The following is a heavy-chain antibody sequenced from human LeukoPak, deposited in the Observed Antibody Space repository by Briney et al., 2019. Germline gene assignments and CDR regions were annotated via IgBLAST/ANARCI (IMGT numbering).Heavy chain of an antibody. Sequence: PGGSLRLSCAASGFTFSSYSMNWVRQAPGKGLEWVSSISSSSSYIYYADSVKGRFTISRDNAKNSLYLQMNSLRAEDTAVYYCARETYGDYRALDYWGQGTLVTVSS. CDR1: GFTFSSYS. CDR2: ISSSSSYI. D-gene: IGHD4-17*01. CDR3: ARETYGDYRALDY. J-gene: IGHJ4*02. V-gene: IGHV3-21*01.